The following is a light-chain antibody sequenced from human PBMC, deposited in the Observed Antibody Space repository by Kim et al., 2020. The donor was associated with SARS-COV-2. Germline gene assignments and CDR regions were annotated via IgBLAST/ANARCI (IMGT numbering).Light chain of an antibody. CDR2: YAS. CDR3: QQRSNWLRPIT. Sequence: EIVLTQSPATLSLSPGERATLSCRASQSVSSYLAWYQQKPGQAPRLLIYYASNRAPGIPARFSGSGSGTDFTLTISSLEPEDFAVYYCQQRSNWLRPITFGQGTRLEIK. CDR1: QSVSSY. J-gene: IGKJ5*01. V-gene: IGKV3-11*01.